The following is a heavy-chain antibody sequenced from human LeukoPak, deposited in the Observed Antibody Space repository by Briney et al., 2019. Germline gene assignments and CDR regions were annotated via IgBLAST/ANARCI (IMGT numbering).Heavy chain of an antibody. Sequence: SETLSLTCAVYGVSFSGYYWSWIRQPPGKGPEWIGEIHHSGNTNYNPSLKSRVTISVDTSKIQFSLKLSSVTAADAAVYYCARSRGWLQSHPLGYWGQGTLVTVSS. CDR2: IHHSGNT. CDR1: GVSFSGYY. CDR3: ARSRGWLQSHPLGY. J-gene: IGHJ4*02. D-gene: IGHD5-24*01. V-gene: IGHV4-34*01.